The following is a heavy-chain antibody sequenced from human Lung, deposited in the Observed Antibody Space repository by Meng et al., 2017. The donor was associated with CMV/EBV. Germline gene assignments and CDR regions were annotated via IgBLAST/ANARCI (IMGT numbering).Heavy chain of an antibody. D-gene: IGHD1-7*01. CDR3: ARLWGVFDWNFDGFDI. V-gene: IGHV5-51*01. Sequence: GEXXKISCQGSGYRFTTYWIAWVRQMPGKGLEWVGSIYPGDDDTRYSPSLQGQVTISADASITAAYLQWNSLKASDTAMYYCARLWGVFDWNFDGFDIWGQGTXVTVSS. J-gene: IGHJ3*02. CDR2: IYPGDDDT. CDR1: GYRFTTYW.